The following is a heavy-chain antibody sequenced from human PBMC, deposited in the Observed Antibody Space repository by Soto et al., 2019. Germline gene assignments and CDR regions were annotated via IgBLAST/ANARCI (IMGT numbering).Heavy chain of an antibody. CDR2: IIRIFGTA. CDR3: VRDSPIGSTFSGYDGIDY. CDR1: GGTFSSYA. D-gene: IGHD5-12*01. V-gene: IGHV1-69*06. J-gene: IGHJ4*02. Sequence: SVKVSCKASGGTFSSYAISWVRQAPGQGLEWMGGIIRIFGTANYAQKFQGRVTITADKSTGTAYMELNSLRSEDTAVYYCVRDSPIGSTFSGYDGIDYWGQGTLVTVSS.